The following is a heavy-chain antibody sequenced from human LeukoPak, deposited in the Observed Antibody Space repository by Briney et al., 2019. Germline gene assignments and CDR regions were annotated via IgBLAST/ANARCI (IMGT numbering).Heavy chain of an antibody. CDR3: AKDLGPSGAGWFDP. CDR1: GFTFDDYA. Sequence: GGSLRLSXAASGFTFDDYAMHWVRQVPGKGLEWVSLISGDGGSTYYADSVKGRFTISRDNSKNSLSLQINSLRTEDTALYYCAKDLGPSGAGWFDPWGQGTLVTVSS. J-gene: IGHJ5*02. D-gene: IGHD4-17*01. V-gene: IGHV3-43*02. CDR2: ISGDGGST.